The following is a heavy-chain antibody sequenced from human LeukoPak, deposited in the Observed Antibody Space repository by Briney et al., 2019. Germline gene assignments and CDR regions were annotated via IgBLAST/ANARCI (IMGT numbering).Heavy chain of an antibody. CDR3: VREVYSGSAMDV. V-gene: IGHV3-48*03. Sequence: GGSLRPSCVASGFTLSSHEMNWVRQAPGKGMVWVSYISGGGDAKYYTNSVKGRFSISRDNAKNSLYLQMSSLRAEDTAIYFCVREVYSGSAMDVWGKGTTVTVSS. J-gene: IGHJ6*04. CDR1: GFTLSSHE. CDR2: ISGGGDAK. D-gene: IGHD2-21*01.